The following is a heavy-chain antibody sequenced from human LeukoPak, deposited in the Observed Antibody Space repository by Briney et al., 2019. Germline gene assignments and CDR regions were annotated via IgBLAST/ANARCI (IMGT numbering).Heavy chain of an antibody. D-gene: IGHD5-18*01. CDR3: AKSGGYSYGGYDY. V-gene: IGHV3-9*01. J-gene: IGHJ4*02. CDR1: GFTFDDYA. Sequence: GGSLRLSCAASGFTFDDYAMHWVRQAPGKGREWVSGISWNSGSIGYADSVKGRFTISRDNAKNPLYLQMNSLRAEATALYYCAKSGGYSYGGYDYWGRGTLVTVSS. CDR2: ISWNSGSI.